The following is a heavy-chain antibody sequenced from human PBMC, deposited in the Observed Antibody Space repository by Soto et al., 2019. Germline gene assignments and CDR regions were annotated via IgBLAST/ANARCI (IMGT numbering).Heavy chain of an antibody. V-gene: IGHV4-59*01. D-gene: IGHD2-2*01. J-gene: IGHJ6*03. Sequence: SETLSLTCTVSGGSISSYYWSWIRQPPGKGLEWIGYIHYSGSTNYNPSLKSRVTISVDTSKNQFSLKLSSVTAADTAVYYCATVVRPVPAATYYYYYYMDVWGKGTTVTVSS. CDR3: ATVVRPVPAATYYYYYYMDV. CDR1: GGSISSYY. CDR2: IHYSGST.